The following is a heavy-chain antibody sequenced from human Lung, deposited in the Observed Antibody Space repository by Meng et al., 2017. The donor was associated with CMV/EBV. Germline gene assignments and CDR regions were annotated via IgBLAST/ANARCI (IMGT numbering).Heavy chain of an antibody. CDR3: ARAPIINDFWSGQVSNFFDN. CDR2: INHSGSI. V-gene: IGHV4-34*01. D-gene: IGHD3-3*01. Sequence: SETLSLXCAVYGGSFSGYYWSWIRQPPGKWLEWIGEINHSGSINYNPSLKSRVTISVDTSKDQFSLKLNSVTAADTAVYYCARAPIINDFWSGQVSNFFDNXGQAXLVTVSS. CDR1: GGSFSGYY. J-gene: IGHJ4*02.